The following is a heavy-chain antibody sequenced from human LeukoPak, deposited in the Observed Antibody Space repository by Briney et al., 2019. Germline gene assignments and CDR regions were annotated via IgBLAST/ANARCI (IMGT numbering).Heavy chain of an antibody. CDR3: ARDKIEGPTKLDG. CDR2: IKQDESEK. CDR1: GFTFSSYW. D-gene: IGHD1-1*01. J-gene: IGHJ4*02. Sequence: GGSLRHSCAASGFTFSSYWMSWVRQAPGKGRAWVAHIKQDESEKYYVDSVKGRFTISRDNANNSLYLQMNSLRAEDTAVYYCARDKIEGPTKLDGWGQGILVTISS. V-gene: IGHV3-7*01.